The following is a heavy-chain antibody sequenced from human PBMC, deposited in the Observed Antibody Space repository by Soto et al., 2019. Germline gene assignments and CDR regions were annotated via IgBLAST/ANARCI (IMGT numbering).Heavy chain of an antibody. D-gene: IGHD4-17*01. CDR1: GRSITTDGYY. Sequence: QVQLQESGPGLVKPSQTLSLTCSVSGRSITTDGYYWSWIRQHPGKGLEWIGFVFYSGSTSYNPSLKSRVDMSLDRSKNQFTLELRSMTAADTGLYYCAAQSSYGDPMGYWGRGTLVTVSS. CDR2: VFYSGST. V-gene: IGHV4-31*03. CDR3: AAQSSYGDPMGY. J-gene: IGHJ4*02.